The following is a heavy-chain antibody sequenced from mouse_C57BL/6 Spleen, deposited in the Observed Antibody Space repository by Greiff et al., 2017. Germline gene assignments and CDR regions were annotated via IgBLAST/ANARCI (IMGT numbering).Heavy chain of an antibody. Sequence: QVQLQQSGAELVKPGASVKLSCKASGYTFTAYHINWVKQRPGQGLEWIGRFYPGNGNTNYNEKFKGKATLTAEKSSSTAYMQLSRLTSEDSAVYYCASAEYDVYFDVWGKGTTVTVSS. J-gene: IGHJ1*03. CDR2: FYPGNGNT. V-gene: IGHV1-76*01. CDR3: ASAEYDVYFDV. D-gene: IGHD2-14*01. CDR1: GYTFTAYH.